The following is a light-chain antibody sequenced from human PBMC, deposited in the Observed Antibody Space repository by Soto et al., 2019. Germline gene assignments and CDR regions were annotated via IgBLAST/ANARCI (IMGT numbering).Light chain of an antibody. Sequence: DIQMTQSPSTLSGSVGDRFTITCRASQTVSSWLAWYQQKPVKAPKLLXYKASTLKSGVPSSFSGSGSGTGFTLTISSLQPDDFAVYYCQQHNNWPPITFGQGTRLEIK. CDR1: QTVSSW. V-gene: IGKV1-5*03. J-gene: IGKJ5*01. CDR3: QQHNNWPPIT. CDR2: KAS.